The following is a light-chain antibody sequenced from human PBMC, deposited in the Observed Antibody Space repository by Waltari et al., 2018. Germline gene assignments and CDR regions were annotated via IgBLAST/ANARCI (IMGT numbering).Light chain of an antibody. CDR2: WAS. J-gene: IGKJ1*01. CDR3: QQYYSTPQT. V-gene: IGKV4-1*01. CDR1: QSVLYSSNNKNN. Sequence: DIVMTQSPDSLAVSLGERATINCKYSQSVLYSSNNKNNLAWYQQKPGQPPKLLIYWASTRESGVPDRFSGSGSGTDFTLTISSLQAEDVAVYYCQQYYSTPQTFGQGTKVEIK.